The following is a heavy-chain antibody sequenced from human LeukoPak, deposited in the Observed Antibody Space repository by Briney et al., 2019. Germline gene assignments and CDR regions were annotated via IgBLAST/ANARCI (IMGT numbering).Heavy chain of an antibody. CDR3: ARDRTESTRFDP. J-gene: IGHJ5*02. V-gene: IGHV1-2*02. CDR1: GYTFTGYY. CDR2: INPNSGDT. Sequence: ASVKVSCKASGYTFTGYYMHWVRQAPGQGLEWMGWINPNSGDTNYAQKFQGRVTMTRDTSISTANMELSSLRSDDTAVYYCARDRTESTRFDPWGQGTLVTVSS. D-gene: IGHD3-10*01.